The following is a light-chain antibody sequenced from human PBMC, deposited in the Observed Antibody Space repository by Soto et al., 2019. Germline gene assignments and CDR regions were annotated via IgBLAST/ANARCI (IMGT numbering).Light chain of an antibody. Sequence: EIVLTQSPATLSLSPGKRATLSCRASQSVGTYLAWYQQRPGKAPRLLIYDAFHRATGIPARFSGSGAGTDFTLTINSLEPEDFAIYYCQQRGSLFSFGPGTKVDFK. J-gene: IGKJ3*01. CDR2: DAF. V-gene: IGKV3-11*01. CDR3: QQRGSLFS. CDR1: QSVGTY.